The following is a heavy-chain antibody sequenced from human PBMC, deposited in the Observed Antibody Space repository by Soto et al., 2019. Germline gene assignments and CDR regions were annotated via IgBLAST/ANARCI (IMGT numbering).Heavy chain of an antibody. CDR2: TYYRSRWYD. D-gene: IGHD2-2*01. J-gene: IGHJ6*02. CDR3: VRDEGYCSTTGCPHYYYGMDG. CDR1: GDSVSSNSAA. Sequence: SQTLSLTCAISGDSVSSNSAAWNWIRQSPSRGLEWLGRTYYRSRWYDDYAVSVKSRITINPDTSKNQFSLQLNSVTPEDTAVYYCVRDEGYCSTTGCPHYYYGMDGWGQGTKVTVSS. V-gene: IGHV6-1*01.